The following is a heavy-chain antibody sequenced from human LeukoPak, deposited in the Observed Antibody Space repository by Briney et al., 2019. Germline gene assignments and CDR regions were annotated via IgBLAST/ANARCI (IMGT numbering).Heavy chain of an antibody. J-gene: IGHJ4*02. Sequence: PSETLSLTCAVSGGSISSSNWWSWVRQPPGKGLEWIGEIYHSGSTNYNPSLKSRVTISVDTSKNQFSLKLSSVAAADTAVYYCARGNGDYVWGSYRPYYFDYWGQGTLVTVSS. CDR3: ARGNGDYVWGSYRPYYFDY. CDR1: GGSISSSNW. V-gene: IGHV4-4*02. CDR2: IYHSGST. D-gene: IGHD3-16*02.